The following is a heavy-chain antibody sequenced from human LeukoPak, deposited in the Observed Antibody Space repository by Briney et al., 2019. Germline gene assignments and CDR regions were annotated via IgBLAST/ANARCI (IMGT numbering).Heavy chain of an antibody. Sequence: GGSLRLSCEVSGVIVSSNYLSWVRQPPGKGLEWVSVIYSGGSTYYADSVKGRFTISRHNSKNTLYLQMNSLRAEDTAVYYCARVLAAAGTLLDYWGQGTLVTVSS. CDR2: IYSGGST. D-gene: IGHD6-13*01. CDR3: ARVLAAAGTLLDY. J-gene: IGHJ4*02. CDR1: GVIVSSNY. V-gene: IGHV3-53*04.